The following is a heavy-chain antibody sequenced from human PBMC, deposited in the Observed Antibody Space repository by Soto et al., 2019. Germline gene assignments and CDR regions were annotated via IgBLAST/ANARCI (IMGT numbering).Heavy chain of an antibody. D-gene: IGHD3-3*01. CDR3: ARWTSNYDFWSGYTGGFDY. CDR2: IIPIFGTA. J-gene: IGHJ4*02. V-gene: IGHV1-69*06. CDR1: GGTFSSYA. Sequence: SVKVSCKASGGTFSSYAISWVRQAPGQGLEWMGGIIPIFGTANYAQKFQGRVTITADKSTSTAYMELSSLRSEDTAVYYCARWTSNYDFWSGYTGGFDYWGQGTLVTVS.